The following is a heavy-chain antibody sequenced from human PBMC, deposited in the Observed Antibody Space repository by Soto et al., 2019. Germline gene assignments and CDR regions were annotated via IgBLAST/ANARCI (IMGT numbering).Heavy chain of an antibody. CDR2: ISAYNGNT. J-gene: IGHJ3*02. Sequence: ASGKVCCKASGYTFTSYGISWVRQAPGQGLEWMGWISAYNGNTNYAQKLQGRVTMTTDTSTSTAYMELRSLRSDDTAVYYCARDEKWFGELLAFDIWGQGTMVTVSS. CDR1: GYTFTSYG. V-gene: IGHV1-18*01. CDR3: ARDEKWFGELLAFDI. D-gene: IGHD3-10*01.